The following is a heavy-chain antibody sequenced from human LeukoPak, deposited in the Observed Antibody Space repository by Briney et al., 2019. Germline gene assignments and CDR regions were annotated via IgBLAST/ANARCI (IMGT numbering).Heavy chain of an antibody. CDR3: ARWTYYDSSDYSR. CDR1: GYTFTSYG. CDR2: ISAYNGNT. Sequence: GASVKVSCKASGYTFTSYGISWVRQAPGQGLEWMGWISAYNGNTNYAQKFQGRVTMTRDTSISTAYMELSRLRSDDTAVYYCARWTYYDSSDYSRWGQGTLVTVSS. D-gene: IGHD3-22*01. J-gene: IGHJ4*02. V-gene: IGHV1-18*01.